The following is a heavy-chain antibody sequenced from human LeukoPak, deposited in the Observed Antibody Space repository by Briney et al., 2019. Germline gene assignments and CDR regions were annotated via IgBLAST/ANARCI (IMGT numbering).Heavy chain of an antibody. D-gene: IGHD3-10*01. V-gene: IGHV1-18*01. CDR3: ARDVPKSSMVRGARDRFDT. CDR2: ISAYNGNT. CDR1: GYTFTSYG. J-gene: IGHJ5*02. Sequence: GASVKVSCKASGYTFTSYGISWVRQAPGQGLEWMGWISAYNGNTNYAQKLQGRVTMTTDTSTSTAYMELRSLRSDDTAVYYCARDVPKSSMVRGARDRFDTWGQGTLVTVSS.